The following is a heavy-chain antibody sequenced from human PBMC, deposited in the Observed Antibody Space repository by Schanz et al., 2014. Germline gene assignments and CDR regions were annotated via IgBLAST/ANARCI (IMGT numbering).Heavy chain of an antibody. D-gene: IGHD3-3*01. V-gene: IGHV3-23*04. Sequence: VQLVECGGGLVQPGGSLRLSCAASGFTFATYAMSWVRQAPGKGLEWVAAINGSGNATYYADSVKGRFTISRDNLKNTVYLQMNSLRAGDTAVYYCARGVRIDYWGQGTLVTVSS. CDR1: GFTFATYA. J-gene: IGHJ4*02. CDR2: INGSGNAT. CDR3: ARGVRIDY.